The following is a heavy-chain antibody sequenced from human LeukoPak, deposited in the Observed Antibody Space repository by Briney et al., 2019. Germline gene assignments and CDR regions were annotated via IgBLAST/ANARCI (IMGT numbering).Heavy chain of an antibody. D-gene: IGHD5-24*01. CDR3: ARETGDGYNYFWN. J-gene: IGHJ4*02. Sequence: GGSLRLSCAASGFTFSSYWMSWVRQAPGKGLEWVANIKQDGSEKYYVDSVKGRFTISRDNAKNSLYLQMSSLRAEDTAVYYCARETGDGYNYFWNWGQGTLVTVSS. CDR2: IKQDGSEK. CDR1: GFTFSSYW. V-gene: IGHV3-7*01.